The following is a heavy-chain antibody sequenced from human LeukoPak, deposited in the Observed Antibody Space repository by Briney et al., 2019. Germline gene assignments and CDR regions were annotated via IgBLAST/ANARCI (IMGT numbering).Heavy chain of an antibody. Sequence: SETLSLTCTVSGGSISSSSYYWGWIRQPPRKGLEGIGSIYYSGRPSYNPSLKRQVHISVDTSKHQFSLKLSSVTAADTAVYYCARLSTRGYNWFDPWGQGTLVTVSS. J-gene: IGHJ5*02. CDR3: ARLSTRGYNWFDP. CDR1: GGSISSSSYY. CDR2: IYYSGRP. V-gene: IGHV4-39*01. D-gene: IGHD6-25*01.